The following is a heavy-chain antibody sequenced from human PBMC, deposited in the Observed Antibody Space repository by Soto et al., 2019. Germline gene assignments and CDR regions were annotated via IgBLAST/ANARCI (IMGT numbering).Heavy chain of an antibody. D-gene: IGHD3-22*01. CDR3: ARQYYDSSDGWFDP. CDR1: GFTFSSYA. J-gene: IGHJ5*02. CDR2: ISYDGSNK. V-gene: IGHV3-30-3*01. Sequence: QAQLVESGGGVVQPGRSLRLSCAASGFTFSSYAMHWVRQAPGKGLEWVAVISYDGSNKYYADSVKGRFTISRDNSKNTLYLQMNSLRAEDTAVYYCARQYYDSSDGWFDPWGQGTLVTVSS.